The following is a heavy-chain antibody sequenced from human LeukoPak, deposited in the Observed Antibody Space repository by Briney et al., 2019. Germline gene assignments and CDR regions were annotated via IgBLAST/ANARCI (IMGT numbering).Heavy chain of an antibody. CDR3: ARVSLAVAGFYFDY. Sequence: GRSLRLSCAASGFTFSSYAMHWVRKAPGKGLEWVAVISYDGSNKYYADSVKGRFTISRDNSKNTLYLQMNSLRAEDTAVYYCARVSLAVAGFYFDYWGQGTLVTVSS. CDR2: ISYDGSNK. V-gene: IGHV3-30-3*01. D-gene: IGHD6-19*01. CDR1: GFTFSSYA. J-gene: IGHJ4*02.